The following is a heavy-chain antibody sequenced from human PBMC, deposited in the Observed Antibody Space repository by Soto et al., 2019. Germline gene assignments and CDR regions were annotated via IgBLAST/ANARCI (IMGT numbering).Heavy chain of an antibody. Sequence: ASVKVSCKASGSTFTSYGISWVRQAPGQGLEWMGWISAYNGNTNYAQKLQGRVTMTTDTSTSTAYMELRSLRSDDTAVYYCARSSVAAAGTKIGPWGQGTLVTVSS. CDR2: ISAYNGNT. CDR3: ARSSVAAAGTKIGP. V-gene: IGHV1-18*01. CDR1: GSTFTSYG. D-gene: IGHD6-13*01. J-gene: IGHJ5*02.